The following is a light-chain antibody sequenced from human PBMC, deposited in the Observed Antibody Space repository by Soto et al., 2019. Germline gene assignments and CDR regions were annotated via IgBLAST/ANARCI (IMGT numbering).Light chain of an antibody. CDR1: QSISSH. J-gene: IGKJ1*01. CDR3: QQSSGSRDWA. V-gene: IGKV1-39*01. CDR2: AAS. Sequence: DIQMTQSPTSLSASVGDSVSITCRASQSISSHLNWYQQKPGKAPKLLIYAASSLQSGVPSRFSGSGSGTDFTLTIRGLQPEDFATYCCQQSSGSRDWAFGQGTKVEIK.